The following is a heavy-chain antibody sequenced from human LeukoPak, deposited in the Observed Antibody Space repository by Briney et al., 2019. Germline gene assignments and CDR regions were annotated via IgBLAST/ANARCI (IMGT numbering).Heavy chain of an antibody. CDR2: IYYSGST. D-gene: IGHD3-16*02. Sequence: SETLSLTCTVSGDSISSGDYYWSWSRQPPGKGLEWIGYIYYSGSTNYNPSLKSRVTISVDTSKNQFSLKLCSVTAADTAVYYCARLADYRRLYYYYMDVWGKGTTVTISS. CDR3: ARLADYRRLYYYYMDV. CDR1: GDSISSGDYY. J-gene: IGHJ6*03. V-gene: IGHV4-61*08.